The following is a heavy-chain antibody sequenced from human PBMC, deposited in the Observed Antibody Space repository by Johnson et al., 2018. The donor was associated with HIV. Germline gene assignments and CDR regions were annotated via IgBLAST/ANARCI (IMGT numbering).Heavy chain of an antibody. CDR2: ISYDGNSR. J-gene: IGHJ3*02. Sequence: QVQLVESGGGVVQPGRSLRLSCAASGFTFSSYGMHWVRQAPGKGLEWVAVISYDGNSRYYADSVKGRFTISRDNSKRTLYLQMSSLRAEDAAIYYCARAGIPVLPAGAFGIWGQGTMVTVSS. CDR1: GFTFSSYG. D-gene: IGHD2-2*01. CDR3: ARAGIPVLPAGAFGI. V-gene: IGHV3-30*03.